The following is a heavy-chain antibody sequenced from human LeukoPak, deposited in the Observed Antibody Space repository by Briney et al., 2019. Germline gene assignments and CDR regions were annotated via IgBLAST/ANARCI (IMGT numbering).Heavy chain of an antibody. D-gene: IGHD2-15*01. CDR2: ISASSKYI. J-gene: IGHJ6*01. V-gene: IGHV3-21*01. Sequence: PGGSLRLSCAASGFTFSTYGMDWVRQAPGKGLEWVSSISASSKYIYYADSVKGRFTISRDNAENSLYLQMNSLRAEDTAVYYCARGSEGYCSGGGCYYGMDVWGQGTTVTVSS. CDR1: GFTFSTYG. CDR3: ARGSEGYCSGGGCYYGMDV.